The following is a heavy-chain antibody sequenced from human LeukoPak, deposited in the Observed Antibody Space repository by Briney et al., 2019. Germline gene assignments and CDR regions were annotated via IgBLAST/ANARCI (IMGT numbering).Heavy chain of an antibody. J-gene: IGHJ4*02. Sequence: GRSLRLSCAASGLTFSSYGMHWVRQAPGKGLEWVAVISYDGSNKYYADSVKGRFTISRDNSKNTLYLQMNSLRAEDTAVYYCARVPLGGAAAFDYWGQGTLVTVSS. D-gene: IGHD6-13*01. V-gene: IGHV3-30*03. CDR1: GLTFSSYG. CDR2: ISYDGSNK. CDR3: ARVPLGGAAAFDY.